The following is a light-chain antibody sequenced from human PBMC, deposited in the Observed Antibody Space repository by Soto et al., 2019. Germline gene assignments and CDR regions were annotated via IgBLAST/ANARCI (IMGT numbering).Light chain of an antibody. J-gene: IGLJ2*01. CDR3: AAWDDSPVV. V-gene: IGLV1-47*02. CDR2: SNN. CDR1: SSNIGSNY. Sequence: QSVLTQPPSASGTPGQRVTISCSGSSSNIGSNYVYWYQQLPGTAPKLLIYSNNQRPSGVPDRFSGSKSGTSASLAISGLRSEDEADYYCAAWDDSPVVFGGGTKVTVL.